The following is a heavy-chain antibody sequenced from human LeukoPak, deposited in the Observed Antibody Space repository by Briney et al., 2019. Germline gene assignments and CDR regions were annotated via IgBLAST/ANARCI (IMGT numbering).Heavy chain of an antibody. D-gene: IGHD3-10*01. CDR1: GGSISSGGYS. CDR2: IYHSGST. J-gene: IGHJ5*02. V-gene: IGHV4-30-2*01. CDR3: ARVDGILWFGELLGYWFDP. Sequence: SETLSLTCAVSGGSISSGGYSWSWIRQPPGKGLEWIGYIYHSGSTYYNPSLKSRVTISVDRSKNQFSLKLSSVTAADTAVYYCARVDGILWFGELLGYWFDPWGQGTLVTVSS.